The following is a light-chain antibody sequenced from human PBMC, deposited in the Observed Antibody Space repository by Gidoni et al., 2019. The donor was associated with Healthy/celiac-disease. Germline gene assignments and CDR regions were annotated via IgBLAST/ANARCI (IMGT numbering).Light chain of an antibody. CDR2: AAS. CDR3: QQSYSTPRT. Sequence: DIQMTQSPSSLSASVGDRVTITCRASQSISSYLNWYQQKPVKAPKLLIYAASSLQSGVPSRFSGSGSGKDFTLTISSLQPEDFATYYCQQSYSTPRTFGQGTRLEIK. J-gene: IGKJ5*01. V-gene: IGKV1-39*01. CDR1: QSISSY.